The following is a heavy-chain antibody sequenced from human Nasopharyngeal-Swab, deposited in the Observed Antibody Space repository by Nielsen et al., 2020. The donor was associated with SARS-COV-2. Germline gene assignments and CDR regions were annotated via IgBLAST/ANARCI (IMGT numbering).Heavy chain of an antibody. D-gene: IGHD6-13*01. CDR3: ARNRLSRQQQLVLGY. Sequence: GESLKISCAASGFTFSTYSMNWVRQAPGKGLEWISYISGSGTIYYTDSVKGRFTISRDNAKNSLYLQMNSLRAEDTAVYYCARNRLSRQQQLVLGYWGQGTLVTVSS. J-gene: IGHJ4*02. CDR2: ISGSGTI. V-gene: IGHV3-48*01. CDR1: GFTFSTYS.